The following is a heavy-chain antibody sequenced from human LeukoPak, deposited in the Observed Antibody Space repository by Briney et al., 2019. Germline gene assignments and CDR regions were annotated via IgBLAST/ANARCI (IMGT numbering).Heavy chain of an antibody. Sequence: SETLSLTCAVYGGSFSGYYWSWIRQPPGKGLEWIGEINHSGSTNYNPSLKSRVTISVDTSKNQFSLKLSSVTAADTAVYYCARHRSYGDIDYWGQGTLVTVSS. D-gene: IGHD4-17*01. CDR1: GGSFSGYY. CDR2: INHSGST. CDR3: ARHRSYGDIDY. V-gene: IGHV4-34*01. J-gene: IGHJ4*02.